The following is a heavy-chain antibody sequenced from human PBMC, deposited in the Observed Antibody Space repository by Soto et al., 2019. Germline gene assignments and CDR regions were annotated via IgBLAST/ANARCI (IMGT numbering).Heavy chain of an antibody. Sequence: XSVKVSCTASGYTLTSYGSIWVRQAPGQGLEWMGWISAYNGNTNYAQKLQGRVTMTTDTSTSTAYMELRSLRSDDTAVYYCARDGMGQDYDFWSGYRGLGFDPWGQGTLVTVSS. CDR2: ISAYNGNT. CDR1: GYTLTSYG. D-gene: IGHD3-3*01. J-gene: IGHJ5*02. CDR3: ARDGMGQDYDFWSGYRGLGFDP. V-gene: IGHV1-18*04.